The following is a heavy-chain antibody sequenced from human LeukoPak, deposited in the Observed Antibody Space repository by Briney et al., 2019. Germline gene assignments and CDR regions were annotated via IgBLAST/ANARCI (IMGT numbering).Heavy chain of an antibody. CDR3: ARAWMTTSFDY. CDR1: GYTFTGYY. D-gene: IGHD4-11*01. CDR2: INPNSGGT. Sequence: ASVKVSFKASGYTFTGYYMHWVRQAPGQGLEWVGLINPNSGGTNYAQEFQGRVTMTRDTSISTAYMELSRLRSDDTAVYYCARAWMTTSFDYWGQGTLVTVYS. J-gene: IGHJ4*02. V-gene: IGHV1-2*02.